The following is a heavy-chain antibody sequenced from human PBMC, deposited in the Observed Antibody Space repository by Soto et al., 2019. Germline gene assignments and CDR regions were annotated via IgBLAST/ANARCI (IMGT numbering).Heavy chain of an antibody. CDR2: IYHSGST. D-gene: IGHD3-3*01. V-gene: IGHV4-30-2*01. CDR1: GGSISSGGYS. Sequence: QLQLQESGSGLVKPSQTLSLTCAVSGGSISSGGYSWSWIRQPPGKGLEWIGYIYHSGSTYYNPSLKSRVTISVDRSKNQFYLKLSSVTAADKAVYYCARVKGGASFGVFAYWGQGTLVTVSS. J-gene: IGHJ4*02. CDR3: ARVKGGASFGVFAY.